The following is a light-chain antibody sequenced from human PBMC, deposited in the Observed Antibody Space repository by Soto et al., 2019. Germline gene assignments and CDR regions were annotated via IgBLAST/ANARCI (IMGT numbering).Light chain of an antibody. CDR1: QSISSSY. V-gene: IGKV3-20*01. J-gene: IGKJ3*01. CDR2: GAS. CDR3: QHYGSSPPFT. Sequence: EIVLTQSPGTLSLSPGERATLSCRTSQSISSSYLAWYQQRPGQAPRLLMYGASSRATGIPDRFSGSGSGTDFTLTISRLEPEDFAVYYCQHYGSSPPFTFGPGTKVDIK.